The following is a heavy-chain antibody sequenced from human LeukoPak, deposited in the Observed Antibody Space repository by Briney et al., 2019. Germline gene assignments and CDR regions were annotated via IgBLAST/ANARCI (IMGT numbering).Heavy chain of an antibody. D-gene: IGHD6-19*01. Sequence: ASVKVSCKVSGYTLTELSMHWVRQAPGKGLEWMGGFDPEDGETIYAQKFQGRVTMTTDTMTTDTSTTTAYMELRSLTSDDTAVYYCARGLMRKYSSAWFRHYLDYWGQGTLVTVSS. CDR1: GYTLTELS. V-gene: IGHV1-24*01. CDR3: ARGLMRKYSSAWFRHYLDY. J-gene: IGHJ4*02. CDR2: FDPEDGET.